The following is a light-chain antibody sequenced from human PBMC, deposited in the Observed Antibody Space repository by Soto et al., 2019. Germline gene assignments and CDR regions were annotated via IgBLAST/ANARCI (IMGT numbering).Light chain of an antibody. CDR2: EVS. V-gene: IGLV2-23*02. CDR1: SRDVGSYNL. Sequence: QSALTQPASVSGSPGQSITISCTGTSRDVGSYNLVSWYQQHPGKAPKRMIYEVSKRPSGVSNRFSGSKSGNTASLTISGLQAEDEADYYCCSYAGSSTVVFGGGTKLTVL. CDR3: CSYAGSSTVV. J-gene: IGLJ2*01.